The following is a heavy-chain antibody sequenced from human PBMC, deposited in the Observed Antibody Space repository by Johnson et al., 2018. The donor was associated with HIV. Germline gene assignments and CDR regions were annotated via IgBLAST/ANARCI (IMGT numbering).Heavy chain of an antibody. J-gene: IGHJ3*02. CDR3: ARDQWMAGDAFNI. CDR1: GFTFSSYG. CDR2: ISFDGNNE. D-gene: IGHD5-24*01. Sequence: VQLVESGGGVVPPGGSLRLSCAASGFTFSSYGMHWVRQAPGKGLEWVAVISFDGNNEYYAASVKGRSTISRDNAKNSLYLQMNSLRAEDTAVYYCARDQWMAGDAFNIWGQGTMVTVSS. V-gene: IGHV3-30*19.